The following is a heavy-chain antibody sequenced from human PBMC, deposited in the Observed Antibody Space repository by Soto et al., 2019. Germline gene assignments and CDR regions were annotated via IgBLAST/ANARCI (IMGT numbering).Heavy chain of an antibody. J-gene: IGHJ4*02. D-gene: IGHD5-18*01. CDR2: ISGSGGL. Sequence: GGSLRLSCAASGFTFGSYGMSWVRQAPGKGLEWVSAISGSGGLYYADSVKGRFTISRDNSKNTLYLQMNSLRAEDTAVYYCAKDRRAMDHWGQGTLVTVSS. V-gene: IGHV3-23*01. CDR1: GFTFGSYG. CDR3: AKDRRAMDH.